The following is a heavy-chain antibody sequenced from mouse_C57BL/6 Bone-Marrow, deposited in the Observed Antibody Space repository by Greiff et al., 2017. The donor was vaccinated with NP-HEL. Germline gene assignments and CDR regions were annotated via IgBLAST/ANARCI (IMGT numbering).Heavy chain of an antibody. CDR1: GFTFSSYA. CDR2: ISDGGSYT. J-gene: IGHJ3*01. Sequence: EVKVVESGGGLVKPGGSLKLSCAASGFTFSSYAMSWVRQTPEKRLEWVATISDGGSYTYYPDNVKGRFTISRDNAKNNLYLQMSHLKSEDTAMYYCARENDYDASWFAYWGQGTLVTVSA. V-gene: IGHV5-4*01. CDR3: ARENDYDASWFAY. D-gene: IGHD2-4*01.